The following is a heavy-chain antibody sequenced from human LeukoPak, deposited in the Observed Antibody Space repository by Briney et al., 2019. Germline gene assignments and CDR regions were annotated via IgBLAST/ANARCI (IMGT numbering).Heavy chain of an antibody. V-gene: IGHV4-59*01. CDR1: GGSISSYY. D-gene: IGHD3-10*01. CDR3: ASMVRGSYYYYGMDV. J-gene: IGHJ6*02. Sequence: PSETLSLTWTVSGGSISSYYWSWIRQPPGKGLEWIGYIYYSGSTNYNPSLKSRVTISVDTSKNQFSLKLSSVTAADTAVYYCASMVRGSYYYYGMDVWGQGTTVTVSS. CDR2: IYYSGST.